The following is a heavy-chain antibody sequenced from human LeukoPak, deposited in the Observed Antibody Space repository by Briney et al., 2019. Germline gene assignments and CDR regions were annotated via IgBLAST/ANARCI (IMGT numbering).Heavy chain of an antibody. J-gene: IGHJ4*02. CDR3: ARDLGYTSSC. CDR1: GYTFTDSY. V-gene: IGHV1-2*02. Sequence: EASVKVSCKASGYTFTDSYMHWVRQAPGQGLEWMGWINPNSGGTNYAQKFQGRVSMTRDTSISTAYMELSRLRSDDTAVYYCARDLGYTSSCWGQGTLVTVSS. D-gene: IGHD6-13*01. CDR2: INPNSGGT.